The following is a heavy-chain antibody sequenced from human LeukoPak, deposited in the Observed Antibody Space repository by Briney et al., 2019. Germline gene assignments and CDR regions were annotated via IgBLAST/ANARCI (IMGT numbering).Heavy chain of an antibody. CDR2: IRSKANSYAT. CDR1: GFTFSGSA. Sequence: SGGSLRLSCAASGFTFSGSAMHWVRQASGKGLEWVGRIRSKANSYATAYAASVKGRFTISRDDSKNTAYLQMNSLKTEDTAVYYCTTPVAGREFDYWGQGTLVTVSS. V-gene: IGHV3-73*01. J-gene: IGHJ4*02. D-gene: IGHD6-19*01. CDR3: TTPVAGREFDY.